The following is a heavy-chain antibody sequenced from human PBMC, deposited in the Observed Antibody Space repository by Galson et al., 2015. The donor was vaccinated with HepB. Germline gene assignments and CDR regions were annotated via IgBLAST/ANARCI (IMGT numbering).Heavy chain of an antibody. J-gene: IGHJ4*02. CDR2: MNPNSGKT. Sequence: SVKVSCKASGYTFTTNDINWVRRATGQGLEWMGWMNPNSGKTGYAQKFQGRVTMTRSTSISTAYMELSSLRSEDTAVYYCARGSSGSHDYWGQGTLVTVSS. CDR1: GYTFTTND. D-gene: IGHD1-26*01. V-gene: IGHV1-8*01. CDR3: ARGSSGSHDY.